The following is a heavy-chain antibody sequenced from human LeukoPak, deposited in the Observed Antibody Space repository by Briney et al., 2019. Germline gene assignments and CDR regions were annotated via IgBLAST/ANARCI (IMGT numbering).Heavy chain of an antibody. CDR3: ARDPIVGASSFDY. CDR2: IGSSSSYI. J-gene: IGHJ4*02. CDR1: GFTFSSYS. Sequence: PGGSLRLSCAASGFTFSSYSMNWVRQAPGKGLEWGSSIGSSSSYIYYADSVKGRFTISRDNAKNSLYLQMNSLRAEDTAVYYCARDPIVGASSFDYWGQGTLVTVSS. V-gene: IGHV3-21*01. D-gene: IGHD1-26*01.